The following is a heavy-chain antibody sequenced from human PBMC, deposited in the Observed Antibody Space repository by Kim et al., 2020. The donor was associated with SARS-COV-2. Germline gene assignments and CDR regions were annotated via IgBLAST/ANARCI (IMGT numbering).Heavy chain of an antibody. Sequence: GGSLRLSCAASGFTFDDYAMHWVRQAPGKGLEWVSLISWDGGSTYYADSVKGRFTISRDNSKNSLYLQMNSLRAEDTALYYCAKDMGGYGTAAADYWGQGTLVTVSS. J-gene: IGHJ4*02. V-gene: IGHV3-43D*03. D-gene: IGHD5-12*01. CDR3: AKDMGGYGTAAADY. CDR1: GFTFDDYA. CDR2: ISWDGGST.